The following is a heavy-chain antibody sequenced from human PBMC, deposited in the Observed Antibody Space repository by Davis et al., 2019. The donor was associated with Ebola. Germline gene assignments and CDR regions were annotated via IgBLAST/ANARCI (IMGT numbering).Heavy chain of an antibody. J-gene: IGHJ3*02. D-gene: IGHD2-15*01. V-gene: IGHV4-34*01. CDR1: GGSFSGYY. Sequence: MPSETLSLTCAVYGGSFSGYYWSWIRQPPGKGLEWIGEINHSGSTNYNPSLKSRVTISVDTSKNQFSLKLSSVTAADTAVYYCARRGWATQPYDAFDIWGQGTMVTVSS. CDR3: ARRGWATQPYDAFDI. CDR2: INHSGST.